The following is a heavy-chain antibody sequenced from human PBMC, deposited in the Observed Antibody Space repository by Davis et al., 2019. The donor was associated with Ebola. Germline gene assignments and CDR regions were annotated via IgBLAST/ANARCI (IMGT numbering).Heavy chain of an antibody. J-gene: IGHJ4*02. CDR2: ISGSGGTT. V-gene: IGHV3-23*01. CDR3: AKDPGRIAMAGIFDY. CDR1: GLTFSNFA. Sequence: GGSLRLSCAASGLTFSNFAMNWVRQAPGKGLEWVSGISGSGGTTYYADSVKGRFTISRDNSKNTIYLEVNNLRTEDTAVYYCAKDPGRIAMAGIFDYWGQGTLVTVSS. D-gene: IGHD6-19*01.